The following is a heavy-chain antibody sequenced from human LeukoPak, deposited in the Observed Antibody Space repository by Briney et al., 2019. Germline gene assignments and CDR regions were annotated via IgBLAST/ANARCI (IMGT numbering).Heavy chain of an antibody. D-gene: IGHD1-26*01. V-gene: IGHV3-23*01. J-gene: IGHJ4*02. CDR3: AKEGRGMGAATIDY. Sequence: GSMRLSCAASGFTFSNYAMSWVSQAPGKGLEWVSGISGSGGSTYYADSVGRFSISRDNSNNTLYLQMTSLRAEDTAVYYCAKEGRGMGAATIDYWGQGTLSPSPQ. CDR1: GFTFSNYA. CDR2: ISGSGGST.